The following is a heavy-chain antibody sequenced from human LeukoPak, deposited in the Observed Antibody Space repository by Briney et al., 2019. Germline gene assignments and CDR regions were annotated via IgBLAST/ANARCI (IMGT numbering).Heavy chain of an antibody. V-gene: IGHV4-34*01. CDR1: GGSFSGYY. J-gene: IGHJ4*02. Sequence: ASETLSLTCAVYGGSFSGYYWSWIRQPPGKGLEWIGEINHSGSTNYNPSLKSRVTISVDTSKNQFSLELSSVTAADTAVYYCARHSSLGSGYYYWGQGTLVTVSS. D-gene: IGHD3-22*01. CDR2: INHSGST. CDR3: ARHSSLGSGYYY.